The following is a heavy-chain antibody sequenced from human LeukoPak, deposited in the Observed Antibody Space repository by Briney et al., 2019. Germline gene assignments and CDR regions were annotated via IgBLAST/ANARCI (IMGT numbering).Heavy chain of an antibody. J-gene: IGHJ6*03. CDR2: IYISGTT. CDR1: GGSISSHY. Sequence: SETLSLTCTVSGGSISSHYWSWIRQPAGKGLQWVGHIYISGTTDFNPSLKSRVTMSVDTSKNQFSLKLSSVTAADTAVYYCARAAAAPFGYYYMDVWGKGTRSPSP. D-gene: IGHD6-13*01. CDR3: ARAAAAPFGYYYMDV. V-gene: IGHV4-4*07.